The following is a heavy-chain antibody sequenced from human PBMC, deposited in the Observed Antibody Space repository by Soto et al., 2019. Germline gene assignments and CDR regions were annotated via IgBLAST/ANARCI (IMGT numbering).Heavy chain of an antibody. CDR2: ISAYNGNT. J-gene: IGHJ4*02. Sequence: ASVKVSCKASGYTFTSYGISWVRQAPGQGLEWMGWISAYNGNTKYSQKFQGRVTITRDTSASTAYMELSSLRSEDTAVYYCARGVAPYYFDYWGQGTLVTVSS. V-gene: IGHV1-18*01. CDR1: GYTFTSYG. CDR3: ARGVAPYYFDY. D-gene: IGHD2-15*01.